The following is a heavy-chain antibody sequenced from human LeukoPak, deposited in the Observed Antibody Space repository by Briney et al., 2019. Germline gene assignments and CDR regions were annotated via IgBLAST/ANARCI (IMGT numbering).Heavy chain of an antibody. V-gene: IGHV4-34*01. D-gene: IGHD3-22*01. Sequence: SETLSLTCAVYGGSFSGYYWSWIRQPPGKGLEWIGEINHSGSTNYNPSLKSRVTISVDTSKNQFSLKLSSVTAADTAVYYCARRSSSGKSDYYDSSGPDFDCWGQGTLVTVSS. CDR1: GGSFSGYY. CDR3: ARRSSSGKSDYYDSSGPDFDC. J-gene: IGHJ4*02. CDR2: INHSGST.